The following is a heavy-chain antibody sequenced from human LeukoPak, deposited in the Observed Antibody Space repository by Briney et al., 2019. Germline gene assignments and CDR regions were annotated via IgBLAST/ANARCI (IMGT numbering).Heavy chain of an antibody. CDR3: ARPRGYSYGLVQALPFGY. D-gene: IGHD5-18*01. Sequence: ASVKVSCKASGGTFSSYAISWVRQAPGQGLEWMGGIIPIFGTANYAQKFQGRVTITAGESTSTAYMKLSSLRSEDTAVYYCARPRGYSYGLVQALPFGYWGQGTLVTVSS. CDR1: GGTFSSYA. V-gene: IGHV1-69*01. J-gene: IGHJ4*02. CDR2: IIPIFGTA.